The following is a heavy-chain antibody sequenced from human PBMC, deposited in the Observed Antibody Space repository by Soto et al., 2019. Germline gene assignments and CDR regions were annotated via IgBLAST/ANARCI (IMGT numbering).Heavy chain of an antibody. CDR1: GGTFNNYV. J-gene: IGHJ4*02. CDR3: AGRCDGTNCLAHFDY. CDR2: IIPIFGTP. Sequence: QVQLVQSGAEVKKPGSSVKVSCRASGGTFNNYVINWVRQAPGQGLEWMGGIIPIFGTPNYAQKFQGRVTITADKSTRTAYMELNSLRSEDTAVYYCAGRCDGTNCLAHFDYWGQGTLVTVSS. V-gene: IGHV1-69*06. D-gene: IGHD2-2*01.